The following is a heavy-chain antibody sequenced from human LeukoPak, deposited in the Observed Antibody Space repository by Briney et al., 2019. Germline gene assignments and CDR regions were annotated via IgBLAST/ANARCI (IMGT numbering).Heavy chain of an antibody. CDR3: ARDLRDVVVTETYYYYGMDV. V-gene: IGHV3-48*03. Sequence: PGGSLRLSCAASGFTFSSYEMNWVRQAPGKGLEWVSYISSSGSTIYYADSVKGRFTISRDNAKNSLYLQMNSLRAGDTAVYYCARDLRDVVVTETYYYYGMDVWGQGTTVTVSS. CDR2: ISSSGSTI. J-gene: IGHJ6*02. CDR1: GFTFSSYE. D-gene: IGHD2-21*02.